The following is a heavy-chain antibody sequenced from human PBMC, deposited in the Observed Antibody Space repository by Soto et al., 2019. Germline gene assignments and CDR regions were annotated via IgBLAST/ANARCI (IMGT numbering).Heavy chain of an antibody. J-gene: IGHJ4*02. D-gene: IGHD6-19*01. CDR2: INAGDSRT. CDR1: GFTFSSHA. V-gene: IGHV3-23*01. CDR3: AKAHISAWYLDS. Sequence: GGSLRLSCAASGFTFSSHAMSWVRQAPGKGLEWVSGINAGDSRTFYADSVKGRFTISRDDPKNTLYLQMNSLRGEDTAVYFCAKAHISAWYLDSWGQGTLVTVSS.